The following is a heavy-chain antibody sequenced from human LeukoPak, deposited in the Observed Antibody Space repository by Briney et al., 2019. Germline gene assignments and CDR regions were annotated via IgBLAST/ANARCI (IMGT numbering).Heavy chain of an antibody. Sequence: ASVKVSCKASGYTFTGYQMHWVRQAPGQGLEWMGWINPNSGGTNYAQEFQGRVTMTRDTSIGTAYMELSRLRSDDTAVYYCARDYYGSGSYSTDYWGQETLVTVSS. CDR2: INPNSGGT. D-gene: IGHD3-10*01. V-gene: IGHV1-2*02. J-gene: IGHJ4*02. CDR3: ARDYYGSGSYSTDY. CDR1: GYTFTGYQ.